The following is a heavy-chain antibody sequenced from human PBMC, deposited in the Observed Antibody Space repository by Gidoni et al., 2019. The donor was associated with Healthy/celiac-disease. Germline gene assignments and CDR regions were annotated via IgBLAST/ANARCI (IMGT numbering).Heavy chain of an antibody. V-gene: IGHV3-66*01. CDR2: IYSGCRP. Sequence: EVQLVESGGGLVQPGGSLRLSCAASGFTVSSNYLSWVRPAPGMGLEWVSVIYSGCRPYSADSVKSGFTISRDNSKNTLYLQMNSLRAEDTAVYYCSREGIQLSWGQGTLAPSP. CDR3: SREGIQLS. J-gene: IGHJ5*02. D-gene: IGHD5-18*01. CDR1: GFTVSSNY.